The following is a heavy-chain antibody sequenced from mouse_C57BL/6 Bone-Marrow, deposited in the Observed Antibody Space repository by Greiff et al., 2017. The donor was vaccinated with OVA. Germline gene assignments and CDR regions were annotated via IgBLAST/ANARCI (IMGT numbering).Heavy chain of an antibody. Sequence: EVQLVESGEGLVKPGGSLKLSCAASGFTFSSYAMSWVRQTPEKRLEWVAYISSGGDYIYSADTVKGRFTISRDNARNTLYLQMSSLESEDTAMYYCTRGGHYYGSSYWYFDYWGQGTTLTVSS. CDR2: ISSGGDYI. D-gene: IGHD1-1*01. V-gene: IGHV5-9-1*02. CDR1: GFTFSSYA. J-gene: IGHJ2*01. CDR3: TRGGHYYGSSYWYFDY.